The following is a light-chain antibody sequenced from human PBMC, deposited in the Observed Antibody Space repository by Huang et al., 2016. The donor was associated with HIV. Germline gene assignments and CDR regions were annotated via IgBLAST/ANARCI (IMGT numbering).Light chain of an antibody. CDR3: QQRTNWPTWT. CDR1: QSVSSY. V-gene: IGKV3-11*01. Sequence: EIVLTQSPATLSLSPGERATLSCRASQSVSSYLAWYQQKPGQAPRLLIDDASNRAPGIPARFSVSGSVTDFTLTISSLEPEDFAVYYCQQRTNWPTWTFGQGTKVEIK. CDR2: DAS. J-gene: IGKJ1*01.